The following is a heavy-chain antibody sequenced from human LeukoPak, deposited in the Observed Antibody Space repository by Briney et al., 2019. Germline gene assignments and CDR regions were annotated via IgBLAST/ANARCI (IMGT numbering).Heavy chain of an antibody. Sequence: SETLSLTCTVSGSSISSGYYWGWIRQPPGKGLEWIGSIHHSGSTYYSPSLKSRVTISVDTSKNQFSLQLDSVTPEDTAVYYCARVGGSSSWYGFDYWGQGTLVTVSS. D-gene: IGHD6-13*01. V-gene: IGHV4-38-2*02. J-gene: IGHJ4*02. CDR1: GSSISSGYY. CDR3: ARVGGSSSWYGFDY. CDR2: IHHSGST.